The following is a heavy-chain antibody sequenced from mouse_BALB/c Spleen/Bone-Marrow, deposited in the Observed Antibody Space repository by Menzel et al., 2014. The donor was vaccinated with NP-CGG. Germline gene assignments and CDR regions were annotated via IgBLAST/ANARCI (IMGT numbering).Heavy chain of an antibody. CDR3: ASGNYYAMDY. CDR2: ISSGGSCT. Sequence: DVHLVESGGDLVKPGGSLKLSCAASGFTFSSYGMSWVRQTPDKRLEWVATISSGGSCTYYPDSVKGRFTISRDNAKNTLYLQMSSLKSEDTAMYYCASGNYYAMDYWGQGTSVTVSS. D-gene: IGHD1-1*01. CDR1: GFTFSSYG. V-gene: IGHV5-6*01. J-gene: IGHJ4*01.